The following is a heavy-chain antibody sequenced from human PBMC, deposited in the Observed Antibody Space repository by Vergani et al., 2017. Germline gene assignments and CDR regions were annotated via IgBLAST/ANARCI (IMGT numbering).Heavy chain of an antibody. D-gene: IGHD1-1*01. Sequence: QVQLVQSGAEVKKPGASVKVSCQASGYTFTSYYIHWVRQAPGQGLEWMGIINPSDGSRTSAQKFQGRVIMTRDISTSTVYMELSSLRSEDTAVYYCARDHSDTTGKGVWWFDPWGQGTLVTVSS. CDR2: INPSDGSR. CDR3: ARDHSDTTGKGVWWFDP. J-gene: IGHJ5*02. CDR1: GYTFTSYY. V-gene: IGHV1-46*03.